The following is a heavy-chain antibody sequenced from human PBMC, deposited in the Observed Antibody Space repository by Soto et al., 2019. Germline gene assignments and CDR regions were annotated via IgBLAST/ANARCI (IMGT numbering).Heavy chain of an antibody. CDR3: ALGYSYGYYFDF. CDR1: GYTLTELS. V-gene: IGHV1-24*01. D-gene: IGHD5-18*01. Sequence: QVQLVQSGAEVKKPGASLKVSCKVFGYTLTELSMHWVRQPPGKGLEWMGGFDPEAGKTIYAQKFQGSVTMTEDTSTDTAYLELSSLKSEDTAVYFCALGYSYGYYFDFWCQGTLVTVSS. CDR2: FDPEAGKT. J-gene: IGHJ4*02.